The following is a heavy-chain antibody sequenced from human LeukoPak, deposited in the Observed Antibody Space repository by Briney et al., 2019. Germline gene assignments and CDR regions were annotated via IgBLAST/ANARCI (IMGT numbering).Heavy chain of an antibody. D-gene: IGHD4-17*01. CDR2: ISYDGSNK. J-gene: IGHJ4*02. V-gene: IGHV3-30-3*01. CDR3: ARVITVTIRYFDY. CDR1: GFTFSSYA. Sequence: PGRSLRLSCAASGFTFSSYAMHWVRQAPGKGLEWVAVISYDGSNKYYADSVKGRFTISRDNSKNTLYLQMNSLRAEDTAVYYCARVITVTIRYFDYWGQGTLVTVSS.